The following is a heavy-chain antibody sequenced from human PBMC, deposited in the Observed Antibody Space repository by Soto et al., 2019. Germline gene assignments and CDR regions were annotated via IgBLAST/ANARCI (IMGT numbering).Heavy chain of an antibody. V-gene: IGHV4-4*07. CDR3: VRDRLNWFDP. J-gene: IGHJ5*02. CDR2: IYTTGNV. Sequence: SETLSLTCNVSGASTTIYYWSWIRQSAGKGLEWIGRIYTTGNVNYNPSLRSRVTMSRDSSKNQLSLKLASVTAADTAVYYCVRDRLNWFDPWGQGVLVTVSS. CDR1: GASTTIYY.